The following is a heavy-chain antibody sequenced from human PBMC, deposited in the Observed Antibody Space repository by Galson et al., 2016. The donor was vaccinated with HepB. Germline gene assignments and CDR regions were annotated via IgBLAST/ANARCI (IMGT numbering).Heavy chain of an antibody. CDR3: ARDYLVWTGYTYGPHYYFDY. D-gene: IGHD5-18*01. Sequence: SLRLSCAVSGFTFSSYGIHWVRQAPGKGLEWVAVISYDGSNKYYADSVKGRFTISRDNSKKTLYLQMNSLRAEDTAVYYCARDYLVWTGYTYGPHYYFDYWGQGTLVTVSS. V-gene: IGHV3-30*03. CDR2: ISYDGSNK. CDR1: GFTFSSYG. J-gene: IGHJ4*02.